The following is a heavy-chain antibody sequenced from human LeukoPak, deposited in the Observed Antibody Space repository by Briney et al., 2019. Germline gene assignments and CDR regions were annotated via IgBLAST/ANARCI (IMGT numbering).Heavy chain of an antibody. Sequence: PGGSLRLSCAASGFTFSSYWMHWVRQGPGKGLVWVSRINSDGSSTSYADSVKGRFTISRDNAKNTLYLQMNSLRAEDTAVYYCGRGGKVEQLVLARWGQGSLVTVSS. CDR2: INSDGSST. V-gene: IGHV3-74*01. CDR1: GFTFSSYW. D-gene: IGHD6-13*01. CDR3: GRGGKVEQLVLAR. J-gene: IGHJ4*02.